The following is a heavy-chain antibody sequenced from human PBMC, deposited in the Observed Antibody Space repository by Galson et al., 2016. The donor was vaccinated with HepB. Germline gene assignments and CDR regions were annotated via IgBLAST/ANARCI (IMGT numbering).Heavy chain of an antibody. CDR1: GFSLSTSGVG. Sequence: PALVKPTQTLTLTCTLSGFSLSTSGVGVGWIRQPPGKALEWLALIYWDDDKRFRPSLKSRLTITRGTSKNQVVLEMTNMDPMDTATYYCRGGTGFYTGRGYFDYWGQGALVTVSS. D-gene: IGHD3/OR15-3a*01. J-gene: IGHJ4*02. CDR3: RGGTGFYTGRGYFDY. V-gene: IGHV2-5*02. CDR2: IYWDDDK.